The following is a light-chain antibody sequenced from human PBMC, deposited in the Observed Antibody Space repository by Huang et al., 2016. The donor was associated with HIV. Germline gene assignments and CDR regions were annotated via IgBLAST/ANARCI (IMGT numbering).Light chain of an antibody. CDR1: QGISNY. J-gene: IGKJ1*01. V-gene: IGKV1-17*03. CDR3: LQHNTYPWT. Sequence: DIQMTQSPSVMSASVGDRVTITCRASQGISNYLAWFQQKPGKGPKRLSDAASNLQSGVPSRFSGSGSETEFTLTISSLQPEDFATYYCLQHNTYPWTFGQGTRVEIK. CDR2: AAS.